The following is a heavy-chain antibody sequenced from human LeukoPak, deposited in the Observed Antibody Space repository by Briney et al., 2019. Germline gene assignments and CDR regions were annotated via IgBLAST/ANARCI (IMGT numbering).Heavy chain of an antibody. J-gene: IGHJ4*02. CDR3: AREAVAGRGPFDY. D-gene: IGHD6-19*01. V-gene: IGHV1-69*05. Sequence: SVKVSCKASGGTFSSYAISWGRQAPGQGLEWMGRIIPIFGTANYAQKFQGRVTITTDESTSTAYMELSSLRSEDTAVYYCAREAVAGRGPFDYWGQGTLVTVSS. CDR1: GGTFSSYA. CDR2: IIPIFGTA.